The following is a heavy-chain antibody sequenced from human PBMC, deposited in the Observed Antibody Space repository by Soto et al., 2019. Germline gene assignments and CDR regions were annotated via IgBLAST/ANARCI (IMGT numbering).Heavy chain of an antibody. J-gene: IGHJ5*02. V-gene: IGHV4-34*01. CDR1: GGSFSGYY. CDR3: GRQARFDDFWSGYSKGGWFDP. Sequence: QVQLQQWGAGLLKPSETLSLTCAVYGGSFSGYYWSWIRQPPGKGLEWIGEINHSGRTNYNPSLKSRVIISVDTSKNQFSLQLSSVSAADTAVYYCGRQARFDDFWSGYSKGGWFDPWGQGTLVTVSS. D-gene: IGHD3-3*01. CDR2: INHSGRT.